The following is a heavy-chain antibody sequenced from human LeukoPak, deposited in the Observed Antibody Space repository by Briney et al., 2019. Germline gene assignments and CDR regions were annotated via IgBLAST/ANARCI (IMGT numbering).Heavy chain of an antibody. J-gene: IGHJ4*02. V-gene: IGHV3-21*01. CDR3: ARGLRGSGPLDY. CDR1: GFTFSSYS. CDR2: ISSSSSYI. Sequence: PGGSLRLSCAASGFTFSSYSMNWDRQAPGMGLEWVSSISSSSSYIYYADSVKGRFTISRGNAKNSLYLQMNSLRAEDTAVYYCARGLRGSGPLDYWGQGTLVTVSP. D-gene: IGHD3-10*01.